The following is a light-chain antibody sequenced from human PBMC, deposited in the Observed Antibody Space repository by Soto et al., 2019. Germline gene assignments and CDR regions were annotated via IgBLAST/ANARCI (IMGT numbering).Light chain of an antibody. CDR3: SSYTSSSTLV. Sequence: QSALTQPASVSGSPGQSITISCTRTSSDVGGYNYVSWYQQHPSKAPKLMIYDVSNRPSGVSNRFSGSKSGNTASLTISGLQAEDEADYYCSSYTSSSTLVFGGGTKLTVL. CDR1: SSDVGGYNY. CDR2: DVS. V-gene: IGLV2-14*01. J-gene: IGLJ2*01.